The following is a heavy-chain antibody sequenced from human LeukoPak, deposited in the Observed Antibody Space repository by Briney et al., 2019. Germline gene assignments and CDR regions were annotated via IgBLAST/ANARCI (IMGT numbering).Heavy chain of an antibody. CDR1: GGSISSYY. J-gene: IGHJ4*02. V-gene: IGHV4-59*08. D-gene: IGHD3-10*01. CDR2: IYYSGST. Sequence: SETLSLTCTVSGGSISSYYWSWIRQPPGKGLEWIGYIYYSGSTNYNPSLKGRVTISVDTSKNQFSLKLSSVTAADTAVYYCASQRGSGTGFDYWGQGTLVTVSS. CDR3: ASQRGSGTGFDY.